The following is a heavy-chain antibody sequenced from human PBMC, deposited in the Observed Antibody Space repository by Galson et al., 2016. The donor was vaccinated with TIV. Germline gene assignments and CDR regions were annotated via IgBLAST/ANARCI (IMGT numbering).Heavy chain of an antibody. D-gene: IGHD1-1*01. CDR2: INSDGTNT. V-gene: IGHV3-74*01. CDR3: ARGNDPGATYSLDY. J-gene: IGHJ4*02. Sequence: SLRLSCAASGFSFRRYWMHWVRQAPGKGLVWVSHINSDGTNTNFADSVKGRFDISRDNAKNSLYLQMNSLRAEDTAVYYCARGNDPGATYSLDYWGQGTLVTVSS. CDR1: GFSFRRYW.